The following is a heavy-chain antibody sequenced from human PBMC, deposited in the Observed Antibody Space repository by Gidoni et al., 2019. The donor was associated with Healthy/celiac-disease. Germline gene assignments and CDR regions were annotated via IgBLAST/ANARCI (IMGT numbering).Heavy chain of an antibody. V-gene: IGHV3-43D*03. Sequence: EVQLVESGGVVVQPGGSLRLSCAASGFTFDDYAMPWVLQAPGKGLEWVSLISWDGGSTYYADSVKGRFTISRDNSKNSLYLQMNSLRAEDTALYYCAKALVAAAGTSAGFSHPSALDYWGQGTLVTVSS. CDR2: ISWDGGST. CDR3: AKALVAAAGTSAGFSHPSALDY. J-gene: IGHJ4*02. D-gene: IGHD6-13*01. CDR1: GFTFDDYA.